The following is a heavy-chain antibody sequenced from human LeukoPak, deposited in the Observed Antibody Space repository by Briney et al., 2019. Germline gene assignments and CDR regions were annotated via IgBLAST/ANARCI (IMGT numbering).Heavy chain of an antibody. D-gene: IGHD4-17*01. V-gene: IGHV4-31*03. CDR1: GGSISSGGYY. CDR2: IYYSGST. Sequence: SETLSLTCTVSGGSISSGGYYWSWIRQHPGKGLEWIGYIYYSGSTYYNPSLKSRVTISVDTSKNQFSLKLSSVTAADTAVYYCARHMTTVRYFDYWGQGTLVTVSS. CDR3: ARHMTTVRYFDY. J-gene: IGHJ4*02.